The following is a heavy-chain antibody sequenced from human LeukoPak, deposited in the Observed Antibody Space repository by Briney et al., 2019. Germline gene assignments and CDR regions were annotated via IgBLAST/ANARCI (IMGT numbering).Heavy chain of an antibody. Sequence: EASVKVSCKASGYTFTGNYMHWVRQAPGQGPEWMGWVNPTSGGTKYEQNFQGRVTMTRDTSISTAYMELSRLRSDDTAVYYCVRAYYYHMDVWGQGTTVTVSS. CDR3: VRAYYYHMDV. V-gene: IGHV1-2*02. CDR1: GYTFTGNY. D-gene: IGHD3-22*01. J-gene: IGHJ6*02. CDR2: VNPTSGGT.